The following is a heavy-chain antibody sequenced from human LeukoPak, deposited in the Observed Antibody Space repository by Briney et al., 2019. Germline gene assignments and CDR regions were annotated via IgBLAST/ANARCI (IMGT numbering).Heavy chain of an antibody. J-gene: IGHJ5*02. CDR3: AHSRVVPAVNTWFDP. D-gene: IGHD2-2*01. CDR2: IYWDDDK. V-gene: IGHV2-5*02. CDR1: GFSLSTSGVG. Sequence: SGPTLVNPTQTLTLTCSFSGFSLSTSGVGVGWIRQPPGKALEWLALIYWDDDKRYSPSLKSRLTITKDTSKNQVVLTMTNMDPGDTATYYCAHSRVVPAVNTWFDPWGQGILVTVSS.